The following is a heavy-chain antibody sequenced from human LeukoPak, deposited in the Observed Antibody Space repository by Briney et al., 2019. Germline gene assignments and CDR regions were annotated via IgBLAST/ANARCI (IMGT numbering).Heavy chain of an antibody. CDR2: ISGSGGST. J-gene: IGHJ4*02. CDR1: GFTFSSYT. V-gene: IGHV3-23*01. CDR3: AKVWYYDSSGFYPYDY. D-gene: IGHD3-22*01. Sequence: PGGSLRLSCAASGFTFSSYTMSWVRQAPGKGLEWVSAISGSGGSTYYADSVKGRFTISRDNSKNTLYVQMNSLRAEDTAVYYCAKVWYYDSSGFYPYDYWGQGTLVTVSS.